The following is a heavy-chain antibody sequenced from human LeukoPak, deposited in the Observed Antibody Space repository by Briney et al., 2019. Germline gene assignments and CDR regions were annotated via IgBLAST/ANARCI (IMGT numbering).Heavy chain of an antibody. Sequence: SETLSLTCTVSGGSISSGCYYWSWIRQPAGKGLEWIGRIYTSGSTNYNPSLKSRVTISVDTSKNQFSLKLSSVTAADTAVYHCARGSTTVTTLYYYYYMDVWGKGTTVTISS. D-gene: IGHD4-17*01. CDR2: IYTSGST. CDR3: ARGSTTVTTLYYYYYMDV. J-gene: IGHJ6*03. CDR1: GGSISSGCYY. V-gene: IGHV4-61*02.